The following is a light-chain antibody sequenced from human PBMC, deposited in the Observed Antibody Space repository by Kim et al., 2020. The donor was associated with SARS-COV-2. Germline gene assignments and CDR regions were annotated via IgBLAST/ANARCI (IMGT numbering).Light chain of an antibody. CDR3: QQRSNWPLT. CDR2: GAP. CDR1: QSVSSY. J-gene: IGKJ4*01. Sequence: PGERATLSCRASQSVSSYFTWYQQKPGQAPRLLIYGAPRRATGIPARFSGSGSGTDFTLTISSLEPEDSAVYYCQQRSNWPLTFGGGTKLEI. V-gene: IGKV3-11*01.